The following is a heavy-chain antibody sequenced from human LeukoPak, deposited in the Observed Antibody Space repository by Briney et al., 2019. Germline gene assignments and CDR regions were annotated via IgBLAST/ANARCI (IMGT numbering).Heavy chain of an antibody. CDR2: IYYSGST. D-gene: IGHD3-9*01. CDR1: GGSISSYY. V-gene: IGHV4-59*01. CDR3: ARGELRYFDWPSDYFDY. Sequence: SETLSLTCTVSGGSISSYYWSWIRQPPGKGLEWIGYIYYSGSTNYNPSLKSRVTISVDTSKNQFSLKLSSVTAADTAVYYCARGELRYFDWPSDYFDYWGQGTLVTVSS. J-gene: IGHJ4*02.